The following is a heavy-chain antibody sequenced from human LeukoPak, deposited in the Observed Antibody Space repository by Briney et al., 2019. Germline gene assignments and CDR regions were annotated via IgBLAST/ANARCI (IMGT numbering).Heavy chain of an antibody. D-gene: IGHD1-26*01. J-gene: IGHJ4*02. CDR2: IIPIFGTA. V-gene: IGHV1-69*13. CDR3: ARVPLGELKPYYFDY. Sequence: SVKVSCKASGGTFSSYAISWVRQAPGQGLEWMGGIIPIFGTANYAQKFQGRVTITADESTSTAYMELSSLRSEDTAVYYCARVPLGELKPYYFDYWGQGTLVTVSS. CDR1: GGTFSSYA.